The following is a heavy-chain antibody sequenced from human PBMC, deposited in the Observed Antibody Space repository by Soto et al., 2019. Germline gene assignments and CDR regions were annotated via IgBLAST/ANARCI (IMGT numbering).Heavy chain of an antibody. CDR2: IIPIFGTA. CDR1: GGSFGRYA. Sequence: SSGQVSCTASGGSFGRYAIRWVIQAPGQGLEWMGGIIPIFGTANYAQKFQGRVTITADESTSTAYMELSSLRSEDTAVYYCARVGHQYGGNDWATIYCHYVIVGWGKGATITV. D-gene: IGHD2-15*01. CDR3: ARVGHQYGGNDWATIYCHYVIVG. V-gene: IGHV1-69*13. J-gene: IGHJ6*04.